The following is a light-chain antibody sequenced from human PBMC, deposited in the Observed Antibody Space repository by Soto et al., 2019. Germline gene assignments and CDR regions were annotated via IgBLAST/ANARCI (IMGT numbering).Light chain of an antibody. CDR2: GAS. Sequence: EIVLTQSPGTLSLSPGERATLSCRASQSVSSSYLAWYQQKPGQAPRLLIYGASSRATGIPDRFSGRGAGTDFTLTTTRLEPVDFAVYYCQLYGSSSWTFGQGTKVEI. CDR3: QLYGSSSWT. CDR1: QSVSSSY. V-gene: IGKV3-20*01. J-gene: IGKJ1*01.